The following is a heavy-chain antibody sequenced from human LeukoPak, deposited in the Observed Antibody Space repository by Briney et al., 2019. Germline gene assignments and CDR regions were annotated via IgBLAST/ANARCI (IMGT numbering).Heavy chain of an antibody. CDR2: INPNSGGT. D-gene: IGHD3-10*01. J-gene: IGHJ4*02. Sequence: GASVKVSCKASGYTFTGYYMHWVRQAPGQGLEWMGWINPNSGGTNYAQKFQGRVTMTRDTSISTAYMELSRLRSDDTAVYYCARAGPVGYYGSGSLDYWGQGTLVTVSS. CDR3: ARAGPVGYYGSGSLDY. V-gene: IGHV1-2*02. CDR1: GYTFTGYY.